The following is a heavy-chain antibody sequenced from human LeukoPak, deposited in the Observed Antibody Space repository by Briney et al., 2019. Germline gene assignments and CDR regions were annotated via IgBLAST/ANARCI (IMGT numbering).Heavy chain of an antibody. D-gene: IGHD6-13*01. CDR3: TTRYSSSWYYFDY. Sequence: PGGSLRLSCAASGFTFSNAWMSWVRQAPGKGLEWVARIKGKTDGGTTEYAAPVKGRFTISRDDSKNTLYLQMNSLKTEDKAVYYWTTRYSSSWYYFDYWGQGTLVTVSS. V-gene: IGHV3-15*01. J-gene: IGHJ4*02. CDR2: IKGKTDGGTT. CDR1: GFTFSNAW.